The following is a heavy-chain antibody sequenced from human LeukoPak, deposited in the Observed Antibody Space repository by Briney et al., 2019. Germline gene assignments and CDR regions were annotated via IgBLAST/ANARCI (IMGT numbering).Heavy chain of an antibody. CDR1: FTXXXYS. J-gene: IGHJ4*02. D-gene: IGHD1-26*01. CDR3: ARTIVY. Sequence: FTXXXYSMNWVRQAPGKGLEWVSYISSSSSTIYYADSVKGRFTISRDNAKNSLYLQMNSLRAEDTAVYYCARTIVYWGQGTLVTVSS. CDR2: ISSSSSTI. V-gene: IGHV3-48*01.